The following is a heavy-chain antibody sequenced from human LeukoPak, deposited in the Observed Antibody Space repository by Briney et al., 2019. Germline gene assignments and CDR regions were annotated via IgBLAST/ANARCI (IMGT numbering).Heavy chain of an antibody. CDR2: IYYSGST. Sequence: SETLSLTCTVSGGSISSSSYYWGWIRQPPGKGLEWIGSIYYSGSTYYNPSLKSRVTISVDTSKNQFSLKLSSVTAADTAVCYCARHRYSYYYDSSGYPYYFDYWGQGTLVTVSS. CDR3: ARHRYSYYYDSSGYPYYFDY. V-gene: IGHV4-39*01. J-gene: IGHJ4*02. CDR1: GGSISSSSYY. D-gene: IGHD3-22*01.